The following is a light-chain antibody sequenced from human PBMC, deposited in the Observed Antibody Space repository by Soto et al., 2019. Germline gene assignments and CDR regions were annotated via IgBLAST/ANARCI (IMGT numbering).Light chain of an antibody. CDR3: QQYNSFPWT. CDR2: KAS. CDR1: QSISGW. V-gene: IGKV1-5*03. J-gene: IGKJ1*01. Sequence: DIQMTQSPSTLSAFVGDRVTITCRASQSISGWLAWYQQKGGKAPKLLIYKASSLESGVPSRFSGSGSGTEFTLTISSLQPDDFATYYCQQYNSFPWTFGQGTKV.